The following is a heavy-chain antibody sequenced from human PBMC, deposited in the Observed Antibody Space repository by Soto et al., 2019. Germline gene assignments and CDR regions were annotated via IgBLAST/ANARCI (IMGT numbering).Heavy chain of an antibody. CDR1: GFIFGNFG. CDR2: ISGSGFKK. CDR3: AKXQGVELVPLATVDWFDP. J-gene: IGHJ5*02. V-gene: IGHV3-23*01. Sequence: GGSLRLSCAASGFIFGNFGMSWVRQAPGKGLEWISSISGSGFKKYYADSVKGRFTISRDNSKSTVYLELNNLSAEDTAVYHCAKXQGVELVPLATVDWFDPWGQGSVVTVSS. D-gene: IGHD1-26*01.